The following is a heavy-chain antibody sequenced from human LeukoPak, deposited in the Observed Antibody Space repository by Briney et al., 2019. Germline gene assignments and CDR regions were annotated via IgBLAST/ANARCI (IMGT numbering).Heavy chain of an antibody. J-gene: IGHJ3*02. Sequence: PSETLSLTCTVSGGSMNSYYWNWIRQPAGKGLEWIGRIYSGGSTNHNPSLKSRVTMSVDTSKSQFSLKLSSVTAADTAVYYCARDDSGSYPANDAFDIWGQGTMVTVSS. CDR2: IYSGGST. D-gene: IGHD1-26*01. V-gene: IGHV4-4*07. CDR1: GGSMNSYY. CDR3: ARDDSGSYPANDAFDI.